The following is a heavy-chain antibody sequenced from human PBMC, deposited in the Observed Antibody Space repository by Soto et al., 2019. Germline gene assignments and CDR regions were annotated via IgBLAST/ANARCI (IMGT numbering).Heavy chain of an antibody. J-gene: IGHJ6*02. CDR2: IYPGDSDT. CDR3: ARSLVVVPAAIRPKPSDYYYYGMDV. D-gene: IGHD2-2*01. Sequence: GESLKISCKGSGYSFTSYWIGWVRQMPGKGLEWMGIIYPGDSDTRYSPSFQGQVTISADKSISTAYLQWSSLKASDTAMYYCARSLVVVPAAIRPKPSDYYYYGMDVWGQGTTVTVSS. V-gene: IGHV5-51*01. CDR1: GYSFTSYW.